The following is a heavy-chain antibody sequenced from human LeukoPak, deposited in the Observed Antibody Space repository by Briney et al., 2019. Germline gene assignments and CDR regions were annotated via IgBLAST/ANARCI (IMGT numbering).Heavy chain of an antibody. Sequence: SETPSLTCTVSGGSISRSSYYWGWIRQPPGKGLEWIGSIYYSGNTYYNPSLKSRVTISVDTLKNLFSLKLRSVTAADTAVYYCAMDCSGGTCYAAGGDYWGQGTLVTVSS. D-gene: IGHD2-15*01. CDR2: IYYSGNT. J-gene: IGHJ4*02. CDR1: GGSISRSSYY. V-gene: IGHV4-39*05. CDR3: AMDCSGGTCYAAGGDY.